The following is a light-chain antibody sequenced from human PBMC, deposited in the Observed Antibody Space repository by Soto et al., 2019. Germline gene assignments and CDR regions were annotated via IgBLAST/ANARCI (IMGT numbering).Light chain of an antibody. CDR2: EGS. V-gene: IGLV2-14*02. CDR1: SSDVGSYNL. J-gene: IGLJ3*02. CDR3: TSYVGNDIWV. Sequence: QSALTQPASVSGSPGQSITISCTGTSSDVGSYNLVSWYQQHPGKAPKLMIYEGSKRPSGVSNRFSGSKSGNTASLTVSGLQAEDEADYYCTSYVGNDIWVFGGGTQLTVL.